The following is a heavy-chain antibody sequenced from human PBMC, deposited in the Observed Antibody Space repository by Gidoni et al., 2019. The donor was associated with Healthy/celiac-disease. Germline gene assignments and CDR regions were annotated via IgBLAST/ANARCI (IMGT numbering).Heavy chain of an antibody. CDR1: GFNFSNAW. D-gene: IGHD3-3*01. J-gene: IGHJ2*01. Sequence: EVQLVESGGGLVKPGGSLRLSCAASGFNFSNAWRSWVRHAPVKGLEWVGRIKSKTDGGTTDYAAPVKGRFTISRDDSKNTMYLQMNSLKTEDTAVYYCWRFLERGFDLWGRGTLVTVSS. V-gene: IGHV3-15*01. CDR2: IKSKTDGGTT. CDR3: WRFLERGFDL.